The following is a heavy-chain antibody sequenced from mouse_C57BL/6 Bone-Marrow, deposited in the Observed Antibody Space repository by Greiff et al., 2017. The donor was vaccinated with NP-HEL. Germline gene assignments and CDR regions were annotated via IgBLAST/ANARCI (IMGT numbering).Heavy chain of an antibody. V-gene: IGHV1-54*01. CDR2: INPGSGGT. D-gene: IGHD1-1*01. CDR1: GYAFTNYL. J-gene: IGHJ2*01. Sequence: QVQLQQSGAELVRPGTSVKVSCKASGYAFTNYLIEWVKQRPGQGLEWIGVINPGSGGTNYNEKFKGKATLTADKSSSTAYMQLSSLTSEDSAVYFCGGCPLITTVVAFDVWGKGTTLTVSS. CDR3: GGCPLITTVVAFDV.